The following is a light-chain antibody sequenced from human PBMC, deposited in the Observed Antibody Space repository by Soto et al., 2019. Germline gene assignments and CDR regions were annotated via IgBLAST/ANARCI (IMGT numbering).Light chain of an antibody. CDR3: QQYNTWPRT. CDR2: GAS. J-gene: IGKJ1*01. CDR1: QGIKDY. Sequence: EIVMTQSPATLSVSPGERATLSCRASQGIKDYLAWFQQKPGQAPRLLIYGASTRATAIPARFSGNGSGTEFTLSISSLQSEDFAVYYCQQYNTWPRTFGQGTKVDIK. V-gene: IGKV3-15*01.